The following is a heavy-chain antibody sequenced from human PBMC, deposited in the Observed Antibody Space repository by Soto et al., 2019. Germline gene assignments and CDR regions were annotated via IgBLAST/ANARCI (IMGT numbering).Heavy chain of an antibody. CDR2: INSDGSTT. CDR1: GFTFSSYW. J-gene: IGHJ1*01. CDR3: TTILLPGLSEYFQY. D-gene: IGHD2-15*01. V-gene: IGHV3-74*01. Sequence: GGSLRLSCAASGFTFSSYWMHWVRQAPGQGLVWVSRINSDGSTTNYADSVKGRFTISRDNAKNTLYLQMNSLRAEDTAVYYCTTILLPGLSEYFQYWGQGTLVTVSS.